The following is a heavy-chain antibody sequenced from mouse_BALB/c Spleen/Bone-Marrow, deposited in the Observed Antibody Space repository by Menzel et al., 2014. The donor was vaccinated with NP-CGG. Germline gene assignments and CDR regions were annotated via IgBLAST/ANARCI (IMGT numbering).Heavy chain of an antibody. CDR1: GFTFSSFA. CDR3: ARSGSSSGYFDY. V-gene: IGHV5-17*02. Sequence: EVNLVESGGGLVQPGGSRKLSCAASGFTFSSFAMHWVRQAPEKGLEWVAYISSGSSTIYYADTVMGRFTISRDNPKSTLFLQMTSLRSEDTAMYYCARSGSSSGYFDYWGQGTTLTVSS. CDR2: ISSGSSTI. J-gene: IGHJ2*01. D-gene: IGHD1-1*01.